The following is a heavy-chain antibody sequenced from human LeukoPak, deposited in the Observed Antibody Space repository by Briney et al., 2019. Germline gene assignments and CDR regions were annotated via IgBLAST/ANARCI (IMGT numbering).Heavy chain of an antibody. CDR1: GFTFSSYW. CDR2: IEQDGSEK. J-gene: IGHJ4*02. V-gene: IGHV3-7*01. D-gene: IGHD3-10*01. CDR3: ARGGSGTDTPYYFDY. Sequence: GGSLRLSCAASGFTFSSYWMSWVRQAPGKGLEWVANIEQDGSEKYYVDSVKGRFTISRDNAKNSLYLQMNSLRAEDTAVYYCARGGSGTDTPYYFDYWGQGTPVTVSS.